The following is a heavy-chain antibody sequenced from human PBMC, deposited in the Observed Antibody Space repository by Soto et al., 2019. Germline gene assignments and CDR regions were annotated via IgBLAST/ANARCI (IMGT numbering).Heavy chain of an antibody. V-gene: IGHV4-31*03. J-gene: IGHJ6*02. CDR2: IYYSGTT. CDR3: VRAGGVDV. Sequence: NPSETLSLTCTVSGLSISTTGYYWTWMRQHPGKGLEWIGYIYYSGTTSYNPSLRSRVDISVDTSKNQFSLRLSSVTAADTAVYYCVRAGGVDVWGQGTTVTVSS. D-gene: IGHD7-27*01. CDR1: GLSISTTGYY.